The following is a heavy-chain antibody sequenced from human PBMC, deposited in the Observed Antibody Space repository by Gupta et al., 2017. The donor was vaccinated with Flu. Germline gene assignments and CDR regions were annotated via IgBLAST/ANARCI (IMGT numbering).Heavy chain of an antibody. J-gene: IGHJ3*02. V-gene: IGHV3-23*01. D-gene: IGHD1-26*01. Sequence: EVQLLESGGGLVQPGGSLRLSCAASGFTFSSYAMSWVRQAPGKGLGWVSAISGSGGSTYYEDSGKGRFTISRDNSKNTRYLQMSSLRAEDKAVYYCATVGVRSGRYHDAFDIWGQGTMVTVSS. CDR1: GFTFSSYA. CDR2: ISGSGGST. CDR3: ATVGVRSGRYHDAFDI.